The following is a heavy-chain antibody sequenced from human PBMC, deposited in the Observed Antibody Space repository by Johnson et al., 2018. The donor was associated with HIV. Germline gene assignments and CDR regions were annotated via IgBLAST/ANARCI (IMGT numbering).Heavy chain of an antibody. CDR2: ISYDGSNK. CDR1: GFTFSSYG. Sequence: QLVESGGGVVQPRRSLRLSCAASGFTFSSYGMHWVRQIPGKGLEWVAVISYDGSNKYYADSVKGRFTISRDNSKNTLYLQMNSLRAEDTAVYYSVVAAFSEGAFDIWGQGTMVTVSS. CDR3: VVAAFSEGAFDI. D-gene: IGHD2-2*01. J-gene: IGHJ3*02. V-gene: IGHV3-30*03.